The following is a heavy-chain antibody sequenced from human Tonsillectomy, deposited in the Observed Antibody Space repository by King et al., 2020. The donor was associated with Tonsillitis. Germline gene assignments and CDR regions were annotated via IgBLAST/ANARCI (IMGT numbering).Heavy chain of an antibody. Sequence: QLVQSGAEVKKPGSSVKVSCKASGGTFSSNAINWVRQAPGQGLEWMGGIIPIFGSANYAQKFQGRVTITADESTSTAYMELSSLRSEDTAMYYCASPRDIAVAANLALDYWGQGTLVTVSS. V-gene: IGHV1-69*12. CDR3: ASPRDIAVAANLALDY. CDR1: GGTFSSNA. J-gene: IGHJ4*02. D-gene: IGHD6-19*01. CDR2: IIPIFGSA.